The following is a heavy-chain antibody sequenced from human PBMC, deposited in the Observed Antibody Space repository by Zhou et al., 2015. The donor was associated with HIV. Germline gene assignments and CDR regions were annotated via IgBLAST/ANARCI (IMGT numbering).Heavy chain of an antibody. Sequence: QVQLMQSGAEVRKPGSSVKVSCEASGATFSSFAITWLRQAPGRGLEWMGGIIPSFGTANVAQMFRDRVSIDADKSTSTAYMELSSLRSDDTAVYYCARAPIIAAANRYYYYGMDVWGQGTPVTVSS. J-gene: IGHJ6*02. CDR1: GATFSSFA. D-gene: IGHD3-16*02. CDR2: IIPSFGTA. V-gene: IGHV1-69*06. CDR3: ARAPIIAAANRYYYYGMDV.